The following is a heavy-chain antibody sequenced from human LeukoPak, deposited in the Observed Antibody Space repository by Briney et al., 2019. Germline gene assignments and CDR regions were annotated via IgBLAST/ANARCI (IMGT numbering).Heavy chain of an antibody. Sequence: SETLSLTCTVSGGSISIGGYYWSWIRQPPGKGLEWIGYIYYSGSTNYNPSLKSRVTISVDTSKNQFSLKLSSVTAADTAVYYCAREAYDSSGYLYFDYWGQGTLVTVSS. J-gene: IGHJ4*02. CDR1: GGSISIGGYY. D-gene: IGHD3-22*01. CDR3: AREAYDSSGYLYFDY. CDR2: IYYSGST. V-gene: IGHV4-61*08.